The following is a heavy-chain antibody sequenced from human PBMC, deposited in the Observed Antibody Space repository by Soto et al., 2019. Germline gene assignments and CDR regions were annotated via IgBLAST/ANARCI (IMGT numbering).Heavy chain of an antibody. J-gene: IGHJ5*02. CDR3: ARDSPKGYYDSSGPKTRWFDP. CDR2: IYTSGST. D-gene: IGHD3-22*01. Sequence: PSETLSLTCTVSGGSISSYYWSWIRQPAGKGLEWIGRIYTSGSTNYNPSLKSRVTMSVDTSKNQFSLKLSSVTAADTAVYYCARDSPKGYYDSSGPKTRWFDPWGQGTLFTVSS. V-gene: IGHV4-4*07. CDR1: GGSISSYY.